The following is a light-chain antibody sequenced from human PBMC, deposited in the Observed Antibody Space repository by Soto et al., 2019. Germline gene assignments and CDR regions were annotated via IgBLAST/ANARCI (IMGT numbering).Light chain of an antibody. CDR1: QSVSSSY. CDR3: QQYGSSPRA. CDR2: GAS. J-gene: IGKJ1*01. Sequence: IRLMQSPGTVSLSPGKRASLSCRASQSVSSSYLAWYQQKPGQAPRLLIYGASSRATGIPDRFSGSGSGTDFTLTISRLEPEDFAVYYCQQYGSSPRAFGQGTKVDIK. V-gene: IGKV3-20*01.